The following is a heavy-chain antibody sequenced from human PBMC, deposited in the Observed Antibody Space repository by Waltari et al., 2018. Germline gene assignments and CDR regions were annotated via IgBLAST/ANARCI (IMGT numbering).Heavy chain of an antibody. Sequence: QVQLVQSGAEVKKPGASVKVSCKASGYTFTSYDINWVRQATGQGLEWMGWMNPNSGNTGYAQKFQGRVTITRNTSISTAYMELSSLRSEDTAVYYCARSASDNYYGSGSYYEPRDYWGQGTLVTVSS. CDR1: GYTFTSYD. CDR3: ARSASDNYYGSGSYYEPRDY. D-gene: IGHD3-10*01. V-gene: IGHV1-8*03. J-gene: IGHJ4*02. CDR2: MNPNSGNT.